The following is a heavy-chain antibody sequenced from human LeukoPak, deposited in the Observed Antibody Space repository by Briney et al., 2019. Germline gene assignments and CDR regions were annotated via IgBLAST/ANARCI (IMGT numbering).Heavy chain of an antibody. D-gene: IGHD4-23*01. CDR1: GGSISSSSYY. Sequence: PSETLSLTCTVSGGSISSSSYYWGWIRQPAGKGLEWIGHIYTSGSTNYNPSLKSRVTMPVDTSKNQFSLKLTSVTAADTAVYYCTRQGWYGGNSVPYYNHMDVWGKGTTVTVSS. V-gene: IGHV4-61*09. CDR3: TRQGWYGGNSVPYYNHMDV. CDR2: IYTSGST. J-gene: IGHJ6*03.